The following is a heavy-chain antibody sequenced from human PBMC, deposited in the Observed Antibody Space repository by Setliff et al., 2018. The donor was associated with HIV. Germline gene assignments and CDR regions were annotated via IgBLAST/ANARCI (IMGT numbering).Heavy chain of an antibody. CDR3: AGSRITIFGVVTLFDY. CDR2: IYHSGSA. D-gene: IGHD3-3*01. Sequence: PSETLSLTCAVSGGSISSSNWWSWVRQPPGKGLEWIGEIYHSGSANYNPSLKSRVIISIDKSKNKFSLKVSSVTAADTAVYYCAGSRITIFGVVTLFDYWGQGTLVTVSS. CDR1: GGSISSSNW. V-gene: IGHV4-4*02. J-gene: IGHJ4*02.